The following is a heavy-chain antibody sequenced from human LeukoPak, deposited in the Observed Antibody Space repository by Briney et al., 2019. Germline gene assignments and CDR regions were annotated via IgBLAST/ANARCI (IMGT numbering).Heavy chain of an antibody. Sequence: SETLSLTCTVSGGSISSYYWSWIRQPPGKGLEWIGYIYYSGSTNYNPSLKSRVTISVDTSKNQFSLKLSSVTAADTAVYYCARGGDWNYVLPFDYWGQGTLVTVSS. CDR2: IYYSGST. CDR1: GGSISSYY. CDR3: ARGGDWNYVLPFDY. D-gene: IGHD1-7*01. J-gene: IGHJ4*02. V-gene: IGHV4-59*01.